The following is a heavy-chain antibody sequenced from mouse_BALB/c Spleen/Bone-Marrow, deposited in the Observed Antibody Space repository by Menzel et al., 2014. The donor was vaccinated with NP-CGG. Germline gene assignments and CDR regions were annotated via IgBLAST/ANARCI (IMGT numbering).Heavy chain of an antibody. Sequence: QVQLKQSGAELARPGASAKMSCKASGYTFTSYTMHWVKQRPGQGLEWIGYINPSSGYTNYNQKFKDKATLTADKSSSTAYMQLSSLTSEDSAVYYCAIYDYDVRYFDVWGAGTTVTVSS. CDR3: AIYDYDVRYFDV. CDR2: INPSSGYT. D-gene: IGHD2-4*01. CDR1: GYTFTSYT. V-gene: IGHV1-4*01. J-gene: IGHJ1*01.